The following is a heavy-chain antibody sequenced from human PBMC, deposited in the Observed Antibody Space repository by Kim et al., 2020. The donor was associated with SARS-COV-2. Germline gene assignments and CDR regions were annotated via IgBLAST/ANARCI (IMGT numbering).Heavy chain of an antibody. CDR3: AKDKSSGYDSNYYGMDV. V-gene: IGHV3-9*01. D-gene: IGHD5-12*01. CDR2: ISWNSGSI. CDR1: GFTFDDYA. J-gene: IGHJ6*02. Sequence: GGSLRLSCAASGFTFDDYAMHWVRQAPGKGLEWVSGISWNSGSIGYADSGMGRFTISRDNAKNSLYLQMNSLRAEDTALYYCAKDKSSGYDSNYYGMDVWGQGTTVTVSS.